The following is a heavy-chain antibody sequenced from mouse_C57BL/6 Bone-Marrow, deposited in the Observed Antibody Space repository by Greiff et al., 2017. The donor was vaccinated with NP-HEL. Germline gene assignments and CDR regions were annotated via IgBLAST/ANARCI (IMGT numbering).Heavy chain of an antibody. Sequence: QVQLQQPGAELVKPGASVKLSCKASGYTFTSYWMHWVKQRPGRGLEWIGRIAPNRGGTKYNEKFKSKATLTGDNPSSTAYLQLSSLTSEDSGVYYCAKGDGDYFDYWGQGTTLTVSS. D-gene: IGHD2-3*01. CDR2: IAPNRGGT. CDR1: GYTFTSYW. CDR3: AKGDGDYFDY. V-gene: IGHV1-72*01. J-gene: IGHJ2*01.